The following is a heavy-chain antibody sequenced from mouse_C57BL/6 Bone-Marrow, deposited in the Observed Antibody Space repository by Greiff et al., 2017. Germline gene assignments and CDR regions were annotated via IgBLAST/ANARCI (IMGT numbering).Heavy chain of an antibody. D-gene: IGHD1-1*01. J-gene: IGHJ4*01. CDR2: ISDGGSYT. CDR3: ARDYYGSSCAMDY. CDR1: GFTFSSYA. V-gene: IGHV5-4*01. Sequence: EVMLVESGGGLVKPGGSLKLSCAASGFTFSSYAMSWVRQTPEKRLEWVATISDGGSYTYYPDNVKGRFTISRDNAKNNLYLQMSHLKSEDTAMYYCARDYYGSSCAMDYWGQGTSVTVSS.